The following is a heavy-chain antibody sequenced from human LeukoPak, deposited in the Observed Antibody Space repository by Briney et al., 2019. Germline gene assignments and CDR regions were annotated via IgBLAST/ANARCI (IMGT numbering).Heavy chain of an antibody. CDR3: ARATRWVPFDY. D-gene: IGHD4-23*01. CDR1: GGSISSYY. CDR2: IYTSGST. V-gene: IGHV4-4*07. Sequence: PSETLSLTCTVSGGSISSYYWSWIRQPAGKGLEWIGRIYTSGSTNYNPSLKSRVTISVDKSKNQFSLKLSSVTAADTTVYYCARATRWVPFDYWGQGTLVTVSS. J-gene: IGHJ4*02.